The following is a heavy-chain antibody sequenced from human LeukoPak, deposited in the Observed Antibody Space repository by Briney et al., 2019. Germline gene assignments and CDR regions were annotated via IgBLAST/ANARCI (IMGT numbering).Heavy chain of an antibody. CDR3: ARGRGGDYFGSGSYFDY. V-gene: IGHV4-30-4*01. J-gene: IGHJ4*02. Sequence: SETLSLTCTVSGGSISSGNYYWRWLRQPPGKGLEWIGYIYYSGSTYYNPSLRSRVSFSVDTSTNQFSLNLSSVTAADTAVYYCARGRGGDYFGSGSYFDYWGQGILVTVSS. CDR1: GGSISSGNYY. CDR2: IYYSGST. D-gene: IGHD3-10*01.